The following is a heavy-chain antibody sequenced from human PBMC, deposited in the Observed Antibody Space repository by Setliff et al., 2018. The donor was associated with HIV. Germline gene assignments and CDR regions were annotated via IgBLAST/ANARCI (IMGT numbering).Heavy chain of an antibody. CDR2: ISSRGSTI. J-gene: IGHJ4*02. CDR3: ARSPYGDYGLDY. D-gene: IGHD4-17*01. Sequence: GESLKISCAASGFTFSSYEMNWVRQAPRKGLEWVSYISSRGSTIYYADSVKGRFTISRDNAKNSLYLQMNTLRAEDTAVYFCARSPYGDYGLDYWGQGTLVTVS. V-gene: IGHV3-48*03. CDR1: GFTFSSYE.